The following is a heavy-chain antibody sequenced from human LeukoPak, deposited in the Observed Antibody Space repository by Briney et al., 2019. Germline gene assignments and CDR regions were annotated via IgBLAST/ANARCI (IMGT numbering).Heavy chain of an antibody. CDR3: AREHWDFDY. CDR2: ISGGGEST. J-gene: IGHJ4*02. D-gene: IGHD7-27*01. Sequence: PGGSLRLSRAASGFTFSNYAITWIRQAPGKGLEWVSEISGGGESTYYGDSVKGRFTISRDNSKNTLYLQMNSLRAGDTAVYYCAREHWDFDYWGQGTLVTVSS. CDR1: GFTFSNYA. V-gene: IGHV3-23*01.